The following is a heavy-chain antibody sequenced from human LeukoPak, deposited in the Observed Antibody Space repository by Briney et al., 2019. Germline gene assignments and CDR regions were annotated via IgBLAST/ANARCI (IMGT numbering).Heavy chain of an antibody. Sequence: PGGSLRLSCAASGFTFSSYGMHWVRQAPGKGLEWVSAIGGSGVNTYYADSVKGRFTISRDNSKNTVYLQMNSLRAEDTAIFYCAKGYLTTAKFDFWGQGTLVTVSS. CDR3: AKGYLTTAKFDF. D-gene: IGHD4-11*01. V-gene: IGHV3-23*01. CDR1: GFTFSSYG. CDR2: IGGSGVNT. J-gene: IGHJ4*02.